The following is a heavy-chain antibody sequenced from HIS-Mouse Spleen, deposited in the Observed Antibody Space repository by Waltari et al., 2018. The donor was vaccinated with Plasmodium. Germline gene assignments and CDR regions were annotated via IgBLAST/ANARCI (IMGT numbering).Heavy chain of an antibody. Sequence: EVQLVESGGGLVQPGGSLRLSCAASGFTFSRYWMHWVRQAPGKGLVWGSRINSDGISTRYADSVKGRFTISRDNAKNTLYLQMNSLRAEDTAVYYCARTIAVVATGDAFDIWGQGTMVTVSS. CDR3: ARTIAVVATGDAFDI. V-gene: IGHV3-74*01. J-gene: IGHJ3*02. CDR1: GFTFSRYW. D-gene: IGHD6-13*01. CDR2: INSDGIST.